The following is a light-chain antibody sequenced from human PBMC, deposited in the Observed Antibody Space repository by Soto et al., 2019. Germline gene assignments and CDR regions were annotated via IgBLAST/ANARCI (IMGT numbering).Light chain of an antibody. V-gene: IGLV1-40*01. CDR3: QSYDSSLSGWV. CDR2: ANN. J-gene: IGLJ1*01. Sequence: QAVVTQPPPVSGAPGQRVTISCAGSNSNIGAGYDVHWYQQLPGTAPKLLIYANNNRPSGVPDRFSGSKSGTSASLAITGLQAEDEADYYCQSYDSSLSGWVFGTGTKLTVL. CDR1: NSNIGAGYD.